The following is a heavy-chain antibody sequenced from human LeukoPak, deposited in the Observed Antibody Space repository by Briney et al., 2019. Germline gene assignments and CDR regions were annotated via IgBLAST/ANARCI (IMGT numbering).Heavy chain of an antibody. Sequence: SETLSLTCAVYGGSFSGYYWSWLRQPPGKGLEWIGEINHSGSTNYNPSLKSRVTISVDTSKNQFSLKLSSVTAADTAVYYCARKAYCSGTSCKNWFDPWGQGTLVTVSS. J-gene: IGHJ5*02. CDR2: INHSGST. CDR1: GGSFSGYY. V-gene: IGHV4-34*01. CDR3: ARKAYCSGTSCKNWFDP. D-gene: IGHD2-2*01.